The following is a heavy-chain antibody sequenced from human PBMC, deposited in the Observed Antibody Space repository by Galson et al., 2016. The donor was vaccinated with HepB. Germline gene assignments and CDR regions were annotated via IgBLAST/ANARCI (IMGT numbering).Heavy chain of an antibody. CDR3: AKVTTVSTSLANYAMDV. CDR2: ISGTDGRT. CDR1: GFTFINYA. Sequence: SLRLSCAASGFTFINYAMSWVRQAPGKGLEWVSGISGTDGRTLYADSVKGRFTISRDNSKNTLYLQMNSLRADDTAVYYCAKVTTVSTSLANYAMDVWGQGTTVTVSS. J-gene: IGHJ6*02. D-gene: IGHD4-17*01. V-gene: IGHV3-23*01.